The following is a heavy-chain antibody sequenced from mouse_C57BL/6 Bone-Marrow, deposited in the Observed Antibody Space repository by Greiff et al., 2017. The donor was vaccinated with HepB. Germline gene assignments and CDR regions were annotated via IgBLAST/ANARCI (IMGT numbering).Heavy chain of an antibody. Sequence: EVMLVESGGGLVKPGGSLKLSCAASGFTFSDYGMHWVRQAPEKGLEWVAYISSGSSTIYYADTVKGRFTISRDNAENTLFLQMTSLRSEDTAMYYCARQDYYGRWYFDVWGTGTTVTVSS. CDR2: ISSGSSTI. J-gene: IGHJ1*03. V-gene: IGHV5-17*01. CDR3: ARQDYYGRWYFDV. D-gene: IGHD1-1*01. CDR1: GFTFSDYG.